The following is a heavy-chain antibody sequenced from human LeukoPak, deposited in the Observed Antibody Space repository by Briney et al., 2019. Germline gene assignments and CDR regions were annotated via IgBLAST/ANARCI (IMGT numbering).Heavy chain of an antibody. CDR2: VYHSGST. D-gene: IGHD6-13*01. CDR1: GGSISSGGYY. V-gene: IGHV4-30-2*01. Sequence: SQTLSLTCTVSGGSISSGGYYWSWIRQPPGKGLEWIGCVYHSGSTYYNPSLKSRVTISVDTSKNQFSLKLSSVTAADTAVYYCAKESKTRIAALDFWGQGTLVTVSS. CDR3: AKESKTRIAALDF. J-gene: IGHJ4*02.